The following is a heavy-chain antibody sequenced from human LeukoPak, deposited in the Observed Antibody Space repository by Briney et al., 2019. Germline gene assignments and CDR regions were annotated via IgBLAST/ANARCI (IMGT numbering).Heavy chain of an antibody. Sequence: GGSLRLSCVASGFTFSSYWMSWVRQAPGKGLEWVANIKQDGSEKYYVDSVKGRFTISRDNAKNSLYLQMNSLRAEDTAVYYCARDRIVVVPASLLDYYYYYGMDVWGQGTTVTVSS. CDR2: IKQDGSEK. CDR1: GFTFSSYW. V-gene: IGHV3-7*01. D-gene: IGHD2-2*01. CDR3: ARDRIVVVPASLLDYYYYYGMDV. J-gene: IGHJ6*02.